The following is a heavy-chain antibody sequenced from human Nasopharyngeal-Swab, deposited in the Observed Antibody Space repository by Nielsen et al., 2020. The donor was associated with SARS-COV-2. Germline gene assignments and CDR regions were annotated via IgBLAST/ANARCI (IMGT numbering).Heavy chain of an antibody. Sequence: ASVKVSCKASGYTFTSYYMHWVRQAPGQGLVWMGIINPSGGSTSYAQKFQGRVTMTRDTSTSTVYMELSSLRSEDTAVYYCASWSITGTTTLGYYYYGMDVWGQGTTVTVSS. CDR1: GYTFTSYY. CDR2: INPSGGST. V-gene: IGHV1-46*01. J-gene: IGHJ6*02. D-gene: IGHD1-7*01. CDR3: ASWSITGTTTLGYYYYGMDV.